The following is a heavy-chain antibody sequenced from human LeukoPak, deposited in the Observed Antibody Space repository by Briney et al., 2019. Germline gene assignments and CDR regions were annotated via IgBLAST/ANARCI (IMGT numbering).Heavy chain of an antibody. D-gene: IGHD1-26*01. V-gene: IGHV3-66*01. CDR3: ARVRYSATYYFDY. Sequence: GGSLRLSCAASGFTVSSNYMSWVRQAPGKGLEWVSIIYSGGTSYYADSVKGRFTISRDNSKNTLYLQMNSLRAEDTAVYYCARVRYSATYYFDYWGQGTLVTVSS. CDR2: IYSGGTS. J-gene: IGHJ4*02. CDR1: GFTVSSNY.